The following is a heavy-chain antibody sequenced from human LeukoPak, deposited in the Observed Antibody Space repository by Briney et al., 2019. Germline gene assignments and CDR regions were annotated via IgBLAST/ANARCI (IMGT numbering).Heavy chain of an antibody. J-gene: IGHJ4*02. CDR1: GLTFSTSG. CDR2: IGPTGFDR. V-gene: IGHV3-21*06. CDR3: ATETNGRHYDY. Sequence: PGGSLRLSCTTSGLTFSTSGFNWVRQAPGKGREWVASIGPTGFDRYHADSIKGRFTISRDNANNFLYLQMDSLSAEDTAVYYCATETNGRHYDYWGQGTLLTVSS. D-gene: IGHD1-14*01.